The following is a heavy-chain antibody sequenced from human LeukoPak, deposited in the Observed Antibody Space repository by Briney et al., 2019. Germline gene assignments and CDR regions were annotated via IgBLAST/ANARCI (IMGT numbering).Heavy chain of an antibody. J-gene: IGHJ4*02. CDR1: GGTFSSYA. CDR2: INPSGGST. Sequence: ASVKVSCKASGGTFSSYAISWVRQAPGQGLEWMGIINPSGGSTSYAQKFQGRVTMTRDTSTSTVYMELSSLRSEDTAVYYCARADYSGYVNFDYWGQGTLVTVSS. V-gene: IGHV1-46*01. CDR3: ARADYSGYVNFDY. D-gene: IGHD5-12*01.